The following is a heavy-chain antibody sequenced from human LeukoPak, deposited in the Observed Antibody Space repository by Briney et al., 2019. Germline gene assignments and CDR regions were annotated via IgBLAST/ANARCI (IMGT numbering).Heavy chain of an antibody. J-gene: IGHJ4*02. CDR2: ISSSGSTI. CDR3: ARSRQSLTTPDY. Sequence: GGSLRLSCAASGLTFSDYYMSWIRQAPGKGLEWVSYISSSGSTIYYADSVKGRFTISRDNAKNSLYLQMNSLRAEDTAVYYCARSRQSLTTPDYWGQGTLVTVSS. V-gene: IGHV3-11*04. CDR1: GLTFSDYY. D-gene: IGHD3-16*02.